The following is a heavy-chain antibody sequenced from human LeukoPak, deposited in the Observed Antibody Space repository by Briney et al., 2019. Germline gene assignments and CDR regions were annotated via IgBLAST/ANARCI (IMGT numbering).Heavy chain of an antibody. CDR2: ISSSGSSI. D-gene: IGHD3-22*01. CDR3: ASSSCYDSSGYPLDY. CDR1: GFTFSSYE. V-gene: IGHV3-48*03. Sequence: LAGGSLRLSCAASGFTFSSYEMNWVRQAPGKGLEWVSYISSSGSSIYYADSVKGRFTISRANAKNSLYLQMNSLRAEDTAVYYCASSSCYDSSGYPLDYWGQGTLVTVSS. J-gene: IGHJ4*02.